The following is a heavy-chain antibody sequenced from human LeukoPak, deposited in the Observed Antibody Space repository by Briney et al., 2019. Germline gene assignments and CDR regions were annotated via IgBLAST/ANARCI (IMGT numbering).Heavy chain of an antibody. CDR2: ISSISSII. V-gene: IGHV3-48*01. J-gene: IGHJ4*02. CDR3: TRSRPGTEAGQPNFDY. CDR1: GFTFSTYS. Sequence: PGGSLRLSRAASGFTFSTYSMSWVRQAPGKGLEWVSYISSISSIIYYADSVKGRFTISRDSARNSLYLQMNSLRAEDTAVYYCTRSRPGTEAGQPNFDYWGQGTLVTVSS. D-gene: IGHD6-13*01.